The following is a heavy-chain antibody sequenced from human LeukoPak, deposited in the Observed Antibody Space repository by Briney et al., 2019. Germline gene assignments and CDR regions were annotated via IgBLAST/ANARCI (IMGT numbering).Heavy chain of an antibody. J-gene: IGHJ4*02. Sequence: SETLSLTCTVSGGSISSYYWSWIRQPPGKGLEWIGYIYYSGSTDYNPSLKSRVTMSVDTSKNQFSLKLNSVTAADTAVYFCARERMGARTFDYWGQGTLVTVSS. CDR3: ARERMGARTFDY. CDR2: IYYSGST. CDR1: GGSISSYY. D-gene: IGHD1-26*01. V-gene: IGHV4-59*01.